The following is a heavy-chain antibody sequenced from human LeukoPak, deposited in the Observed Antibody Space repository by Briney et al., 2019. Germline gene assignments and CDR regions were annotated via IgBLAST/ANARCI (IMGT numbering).Heavy chain of an antibody. CDR2: TYYRSKWYN. D-gene: IGHD5-12*01. CDR1: GDSVPSNSAA. CDR3: ARIGYDTPDVDY. Sequence: SQTLSLTCAISGDSVPSNSAAWNWLRQSPSRGLEWLGRTYYRSKWYNDYAVSVKSRITINPDTSKNQFSLQLNSVTPEDTAVYYCARIGYDTPDVDYWGQGTLVTVSS. J-gene: IGHJ4*02. V-gene: IGHV6-1*01.